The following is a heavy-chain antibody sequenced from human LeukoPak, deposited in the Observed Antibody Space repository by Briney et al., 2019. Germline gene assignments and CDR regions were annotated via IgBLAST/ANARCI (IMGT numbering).Heavy chain of an antibody. Sequence: SETLSLTCTVSGGSISSGSYYWSWIRQPAGKGLEWIGRIYTSGSTNYNPSLKSRVTISVDTSKNQFSLKLSSVTAADTAVYYCARESVYYYYMDVWGKGTTVTVSS. CDR2: IYTSGST. CDR1: GGSISSGSYY. CDR3: ARESVYYYYMDV. V-gene: IGHV4-61*02. J-gene: IGHJ6*03.